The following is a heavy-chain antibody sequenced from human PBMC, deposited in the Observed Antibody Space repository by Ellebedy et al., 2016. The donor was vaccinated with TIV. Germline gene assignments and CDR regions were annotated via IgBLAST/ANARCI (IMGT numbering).Heavy chain of an antibody. V-gene: IGHV1-46*01. D-gene: IGHD2-21*02. Sequence: ASVKVSCXASGYTFTSYYMHWVRQAPGQGLEWMGIINPSGGSTSYAQKFQGRVTMTRDTSTSTVYMELSSLRSEDTAVYYCARGDPCGGDCYYYYYYGMDVWGQGTTVTVSS. CDR3: ARGDPCGGDCYYYYYYGMDV. CDR2: INPSGGST. CDR1: GYTFTSYY. J-gene: IGHJ6*02.